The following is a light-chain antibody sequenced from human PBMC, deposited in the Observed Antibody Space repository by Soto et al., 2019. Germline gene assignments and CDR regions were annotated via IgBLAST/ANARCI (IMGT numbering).Light chain of an antibody. V-gene: IGKV3-20*01. Sequence: IVLTQSPGTLSLFPGERATLSCRASQSLITRYLAWYQQKPGQAPRLLIYGASSRATGIPDRFSGSGSGTDFTLTINRLEPEDFAVYSCQQYGTSPTFGQGTRLEIK. CDR3: QQYGTSPT. J-gene: IGKJ5*01. CDR2: GAS. CDR1: QSLITRY.